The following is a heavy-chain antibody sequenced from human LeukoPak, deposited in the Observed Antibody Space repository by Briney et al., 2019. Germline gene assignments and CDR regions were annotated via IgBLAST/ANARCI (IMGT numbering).Heavy chain of an antibody. D-gene: IGHD5-18*01. CDR3: ASTNVDTAMVKAHYFDY. CDR2: IYTSGST. J-gene: IGHJ4*02. CDR1: GGSISSGSYY. Sequence: SQTLSLTCTVSGGSISSGSYYWSWIRQPAGKGLEWIGRIYTSGSTNYNPSLKSRVTISVDTSKNQFSLKLSSVTAADTAVYYCASTNVDTAMVKAHYFDYWGQGTLVTVSS. V-gene: IGHV4-61*02.